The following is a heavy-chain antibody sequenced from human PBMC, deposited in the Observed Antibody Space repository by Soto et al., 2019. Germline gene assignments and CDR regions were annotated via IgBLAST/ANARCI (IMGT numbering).Heavy chain of an antibody. V-gene: IGHV3-11*01. D-gene: IGHD6-19*01. Sequence: PGGSLRLSCAASGFTFSDYYMSWIRQAPGKGLEWVSYISSSGSTIYYADSVKGRFTISRDNAKNSLYLQMNSLRAEDTAVYYCARDLTAVAGTFYYYYYGMDVWGQGTTVTVSS. CDR3: ARDLTAVAGTFYYYYYGMDV. CDR2: ISSSGSTI. CDR1: GFTFSDYY. J-gene: IGHJ6*02.